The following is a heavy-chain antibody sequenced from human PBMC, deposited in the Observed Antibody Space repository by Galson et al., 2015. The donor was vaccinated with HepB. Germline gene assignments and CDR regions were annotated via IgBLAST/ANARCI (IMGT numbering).Heavy chain of an antibody. Sequence: SVKVSCKASGYTFTSYYMHWVRQAPGQGLEWMGIINPSGGSTSYAQKFQGRVTMTRDTSTSTVYMELSSLRSEDTAVYYCARASSEANYYDSSGYQPGDYWGQGTLFTVSS. V-gene: IGHV1-46*01. CDR3: ARASSEANYYDSSGYQPGDY. D-gene: IGHD3-22*01. CDR1: GYTFTSYY. CDR2: INPSGGST. J-gene: IGHJ4*02.